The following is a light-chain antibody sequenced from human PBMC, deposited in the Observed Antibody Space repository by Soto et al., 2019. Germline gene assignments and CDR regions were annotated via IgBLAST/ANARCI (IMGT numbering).Light chain of an antibody. CDR1: QGISSY. CDR2: AAS. Sequence: DIQLTQSPSFLSASVGDRVTITCRASQGISSYLAWNQQKPGKAPKLLIYAASTLQSGVPSRFSGSGSGTKFNLTISSLQPEDFANYYCQQFKSYSYTFGQGTKLEIK. J-gene: IGKJ2*01. V-gene: IGKV1-9*01. CDR3: QQFKSYSYT.